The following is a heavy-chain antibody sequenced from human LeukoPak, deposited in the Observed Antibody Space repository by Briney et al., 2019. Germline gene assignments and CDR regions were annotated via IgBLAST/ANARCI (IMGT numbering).Heavy chain of an antibody. Sequence: ASVKVSCKASGYTFTGYYMHWVRQAPGQGLEWMGRVNPNSGGTNYAQKFQGRVTMTRDTSISTAYMELSRLRSDDTAVYYCARDSLVVRGVIRYSGQGTLVTVSS. CDR3: ARDSLVVRGVIRY. D-gene: IGHD3-10*01. J-gene: IGHJ4*02. V-gene: IGHV1-2*06. CDR1: GYTFTGYY. CDR2: VNPNSGGT.